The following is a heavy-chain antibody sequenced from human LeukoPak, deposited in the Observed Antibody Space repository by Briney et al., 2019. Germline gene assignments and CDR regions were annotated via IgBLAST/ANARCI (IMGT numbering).Heavy chain of an antibody. D-gene: IGHD3-9*01. J-gene: IGHJ4*02. V-gene: IGHV3-23*01. Sequence: GGSLRLSCATSGFTFSSYAMSWVRQAPGKGLEWVSGIGASGGSTYYADSVKGRFTISRDNSKNTLYLQMNSLRTEDTAVYYCAKGAGYDILTGLDYWGQGTLVTVSS. CDR3: AKGAGYDILTGLDY. CDR1: GFTFSSYA. CDR2: IGASGGST.